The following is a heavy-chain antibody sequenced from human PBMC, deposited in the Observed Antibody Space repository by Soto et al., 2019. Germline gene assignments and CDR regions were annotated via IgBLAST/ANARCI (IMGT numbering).Heavy chain of an antibody. J-gene: IGHJ4*02. CDR1: GFTFSNAW. CDR3: FMATYESSGFDY. D-gene: IGHD5-12*01. CDR2: IKSKTDGGTT. V-gene: IGHV3-15*01. Sequence: GGSLRLSCAASGFTFSNAWMSWVRQAPGKGLEWVGRIKSKTDGGTTDYAAPVKGRFTISRDDSKNTLYLQMNSLKTEDTAVYYCFMATYESSGFDYWGQGTLVTVSS.